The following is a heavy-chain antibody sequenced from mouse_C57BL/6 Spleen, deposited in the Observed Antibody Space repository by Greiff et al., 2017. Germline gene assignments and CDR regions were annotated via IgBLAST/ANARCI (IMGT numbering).Heavy chain of an antibody. Sequence: DVKLVESVAELVRPGASVKLSCTASGFNIKNTYMHWVKQRPEQGLEWIGRIDPANGNTKYAPKFQGKATITADTSSNTAYLQLSSLTSEDTAIYYCDPYYGSSYRYFDVWGTGTTVTVSS. CDR3: DPYYGSSYRYFDV. V-gene: IGHV14-3*01. J-gene: IGHJ1*03. D-gene: IGHD1-1*01. CDR1: GFNIKNTY. CDR2: IDPANGNT.